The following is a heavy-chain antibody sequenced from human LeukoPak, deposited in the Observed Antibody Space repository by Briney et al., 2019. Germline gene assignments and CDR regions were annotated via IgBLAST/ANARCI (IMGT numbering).Heavy chain of an antibody. CDR1: GGYISSYY. Sequence: SETLSLTCTVSGGYISSYYWSWIRQAPGKGLEWIGYIYYSGSTNYNPSLKSRVTISADTSKNQFSLKLSSVTAADTAVYYCARERVSGDGYNGWNYYFDYWGQGTLVTVSS. J-gene: IGHJ4*02. V-gene: IGHV4-59*01. D-gene: IGHD5-24*01. CDR3: ARERVSGDGYNGWNYYFDY. CDR2: IYYSGST.